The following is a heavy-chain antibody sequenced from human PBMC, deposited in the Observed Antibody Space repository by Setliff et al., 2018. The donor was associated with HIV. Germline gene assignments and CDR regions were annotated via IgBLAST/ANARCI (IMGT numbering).Heavy chain of an antibody. V-gene: IGHV4-34*01. D-gene: IGHD4-17*01. CDR3: ATRPDGATGNYFYMDV. J-gene: IGHJ6*03. CDR1: GGPFSDSY. CDR2: ISHSGIT. Sequence: SETLSLTCAVHGGPFSDSYYSWIRQPPGKGLEWIGEISHSGITSYNSSVKSRVTMSVDWSKNQFSLTLTSMTAADTAVYYCATRPDGATGNYFYMDVWGKGTTVTVSS.